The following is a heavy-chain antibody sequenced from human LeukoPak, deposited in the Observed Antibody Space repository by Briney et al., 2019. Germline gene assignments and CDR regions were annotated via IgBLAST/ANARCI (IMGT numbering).Heavy chain of an antibody. CDR3: ARATDILT. CDR2: IFYSGST. V-gene: IGHV4-59*01. Sequence: PSETLSLTCAVSGGSLNSYHWSWIRQPPGKGLEWIGYIFYSGSTNYNPSLKSRVTMSVDRSKNQFSLKLSSVTAADTAVYYCARATDILTWGQGTLVTVSS. D-gene: IGHD3-9*01. CDR1: GGSLNSYH. J-gene: IGHJ5*02.